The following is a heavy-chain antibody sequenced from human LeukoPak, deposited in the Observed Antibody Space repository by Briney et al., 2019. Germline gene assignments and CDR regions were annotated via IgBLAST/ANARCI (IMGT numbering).Heavy chain of an antibody. CDR1: GGSISSYY. CDR3: ASRRLYSSGWYD. V-gene: IGHV4-59*06. D-gene: IGHD6-19*01. J-gene: IGHJ4*02. CDR2: IYYSGST. Sequence: SETLSLTCTVSGGSISSYYWSWIRQHPGKGLEWIGYIYYSGSTYYNPSLKSRVTISVDTSKNQFSLKLNSLTDADTAVYYCASRRLYSSGWYDWGQGTLVTVSS.